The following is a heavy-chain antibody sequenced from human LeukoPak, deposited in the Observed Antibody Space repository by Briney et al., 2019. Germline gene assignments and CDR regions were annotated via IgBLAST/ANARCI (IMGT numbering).Heavy chain of an antibody. J-gene: IGHJ4*02. CDR2: INPSGGST. D-gene: IGHD5-12*01. CDR1: GYTFTSYY. Sequence: GASVKVSCKASGYTFTSYYMHWVRQAPGQGLEWMGIINPSGGSTSYAQKFQGRVTMTRDTSTSTVYMQLSGLRSEDTAVYYWARAPREDMVATIDYWGQGTLVTVSS. V-gene: IGHV1-46*01. CDR3: ARAPREDMVATIDY.